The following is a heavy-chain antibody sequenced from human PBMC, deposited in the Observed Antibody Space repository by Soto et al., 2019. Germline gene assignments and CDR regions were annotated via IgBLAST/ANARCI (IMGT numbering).Heavy chain of an antibody. Sequence: QVQLVQSGAEMKKPGSSVRVSCKASGGAFSSSGISWVRQAPGQGLEWMAGVIPICGTTKNAPKFQGRGTVSADESMSTAYLELNRLRSEDTAVYFCARSRPQGSDFPGVIPWDALDVWGQGTLVTVSS. J-gene: IGHJ3*01. CDR2: VIPICGTT. CDR3: ARSRPQGSDFPGVIPWDALDV. D-gene: IGHD2-21*01. V-gene: IGHV1-69*01. CDR1: GGAFSSSG.